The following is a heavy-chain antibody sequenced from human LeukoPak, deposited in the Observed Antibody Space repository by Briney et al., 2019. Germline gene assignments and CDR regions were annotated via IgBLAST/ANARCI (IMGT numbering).Heavy chain of an antibody. Sequence: GGSLRLSCAASGFTFSSYGMHWVRQTPGKGLEWVAFIRYDGNNEYYVNSVKGRFTISRDNSQNTLYLQMNSLRAEDTAVYYCAKPYDTSGYHSVYFDYWGQGTLVTVSS. CDR3: AKPYDTSGYHSVYFDY. V-gene: IGHV3-30*02. D-gene: IGHD3-22*01. CDR1: GFTFSSYG. CDR2: IRYDGNNE. J-gene: IGHJ4*02.